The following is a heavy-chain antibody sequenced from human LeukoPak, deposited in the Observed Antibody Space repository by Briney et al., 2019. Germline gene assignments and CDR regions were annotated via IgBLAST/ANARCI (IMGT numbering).Heavy chain of an antibody. V-gene: IGHV3-30-3*01. CDR3: ARDPYYYDSGGYYGEGSDY. D-gene: IGHD3-22*01. Sequence: GRSLRLSCAASGFTFSSYAMHWVRQAPGKGLEWVAVISYDGSNKYYADSVKGRFTISRDNSKNTLYLQMNSLRAEDTAVYYCARDPYYYDSGGYYGEGSDYWGQGTLVTVSS. CDR1: GFTFSSYA. CDR2: ISYDGSNK. J-gene: IGHJ4*02.